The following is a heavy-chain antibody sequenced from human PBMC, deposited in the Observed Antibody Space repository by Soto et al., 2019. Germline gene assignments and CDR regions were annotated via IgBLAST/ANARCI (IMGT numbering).Heavy chain of an antibody. CDR3: AKDRCGCDCYSPGDY. CDR1: GFTFSSYG. D-gene: IGHD2-21*02. V-gene: IGHV3-30*18. CDR2: ISYDGSNK. J-gene: IGHJ4*02. Sequence: QVQLVESGGGVVQPGRSLRLSCAASGFTFSSYGMHWVRQAPGKGLEWVAVISYDGSNKYYADSVKGRFTISRDNSKNTLYLQMNSLRAEDTAVYYCAKDRCGCDCYSPGDYWGQGTLVTVSS.